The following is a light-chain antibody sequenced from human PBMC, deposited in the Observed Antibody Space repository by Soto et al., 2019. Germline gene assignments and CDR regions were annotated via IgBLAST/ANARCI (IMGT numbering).Light chain of an antibody. Sequence: EILLTQSPAIVSLSPGERATLSCRASQSVNNFFAWYQQKPGQAPRLLIYDASYRAPGIPARFSGSGSGTDFTLTISSLEAEDSAGYYCQQRGSWPATFGPGTKVDSK. J-gene: IGKJ3*01. CDR2: DAS. CDR3: QQRGSWPAT. V-gene: IGKV3-11*01. CDR1: QSVNNF.